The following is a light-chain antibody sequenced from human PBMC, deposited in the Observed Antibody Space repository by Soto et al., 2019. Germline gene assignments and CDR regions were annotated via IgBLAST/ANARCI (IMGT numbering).Light chain of an antibody. CDR1: QSVSNNY. V-gene: IGKV3-20*01. Sequence: EVVLTQSPGTLSLSPGERATLSCRAGQSVSNNYFAWYQQKPGQAARLLIFGSSDRATGIPDRFSGSGSGTDFTLTISRLEPEDFAVYYCQQYGSSPPYTFGQGTKLEIK. CDR2: GSS. J-gene: IGKJ2*01. CDR3: QQYGSSPPYT.